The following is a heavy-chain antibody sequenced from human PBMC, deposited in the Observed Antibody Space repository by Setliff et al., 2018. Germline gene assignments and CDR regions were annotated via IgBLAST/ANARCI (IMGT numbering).Heavy chain of an antibody. CDR1: GYSISSGYY. J-gene: IGHJ4*02. CDR3: ARGRIQLWKYYFDY. CDR2: INHSGST. V-gene: IGHV4-34*01. D-gene: IGHD5-18*01. Sequence: SETLSLTCAVSGYSISSGYYWSWIRQPPGKGLEWIGEINHSGSTNYNPSLKSRVTISVDTSKNQFSLKLSSVTAADTAVYYCARGRIQLWKYYFDYWGQGTLVTVSS.